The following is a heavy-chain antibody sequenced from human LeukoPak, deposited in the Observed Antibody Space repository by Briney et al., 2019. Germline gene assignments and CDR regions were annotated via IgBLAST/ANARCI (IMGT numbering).Heavy chain of an antibody. CDR1: GFTFSSNY. CDR3: ARGRGSGRNY. Sequence: GGSLRLSCAASGFTFSSNYMNWVRQAPGKGLEWVSVIDSGDRTYFADSVKGRFTISRDNAKNSLYLQMNSLRAEDTAVYYCARGRGSGRNYWGQGTLVTVSS. V-gene: IGHV3-66*01. CDR2: IDSGDRT. D-gene: IGHD3-10*01. J-gene: IGHJ4*02.